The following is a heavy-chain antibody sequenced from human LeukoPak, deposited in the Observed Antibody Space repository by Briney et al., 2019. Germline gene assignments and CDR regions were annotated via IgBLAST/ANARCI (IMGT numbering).Heavy chain of an antibody. D-gene: IGHD2-2*01. V-gene: IGHV3-74*01. J-gene: IGHJ4*02. CDR2: INSDGSFT. CDR3: ARDWPAARYYFDY. CDR1: GFTFTSYW. Sequence: PGGSLRLSCAASGFTFTSYWMHWVRQVPGEGLVWVSRINSDGSFTNYADSVKGRFTISRDNAKSTLYLQMNSLRVEDTAVYFCARDWPAARYYFDYWGQGTLVSVSS.